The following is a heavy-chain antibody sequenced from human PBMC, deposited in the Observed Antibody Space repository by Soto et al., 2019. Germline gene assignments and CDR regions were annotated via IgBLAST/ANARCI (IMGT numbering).Heavy chain of an antibody. J-gene: IGHJ4*02. CDR1: GGSISSGDYY. CDR2: IYYSGST. D-gene: IGHD4-4*01. Sequence: SETLSLTCTVSGGSISSGDYYWSWIRQPPGKGLEWIGYIYYSGSTYYNPSLKSRVTISVDTSKNQFSLKLSSVTAADTAVYYCARAPVLTTEYYFDYWGQGTLVTVS. V-gene: IGHV4-30-4*01. CDR3: ARAPVLTTEYYFDY.